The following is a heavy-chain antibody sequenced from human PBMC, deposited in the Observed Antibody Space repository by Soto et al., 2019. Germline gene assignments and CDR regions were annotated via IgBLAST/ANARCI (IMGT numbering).Heavy chain of an antibody. CDR1: GFTFSSYS. Sequence: EVQLVESGGGLVKPGGSLRLSCAASGFTFSSYSMNWVRQAPGKGLEWVSSISSSSSYIYYADSVKGRFTISRDNAKNSLYLQMNSLRAEDTAVYYCARGRGWSGSSADYRGQGTLVTVS. CDR2: ISSSSSYI. CDR3: ARGRGWSGSSADY. D-gene: IGHD1-26*01. V-gene: IGHV3-21*01. J-gene: IGHJ4*02.